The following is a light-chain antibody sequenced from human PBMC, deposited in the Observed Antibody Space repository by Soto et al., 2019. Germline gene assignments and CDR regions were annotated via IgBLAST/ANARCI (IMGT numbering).Light chain of an antibody. CDR1: SSNVGGYNY. Sequence: QSVLTQPASVSGSPGQSITISCTGSSSNVGGYNYVSWYQQHPGKAPKLMIYEVSNRPSGISNRFSGSKSGNTASLTLSGLHAEDEADYYCSSYTSSSTLVFGGGTKLTVL. V-gene: IGLV2-14*01. J-gene: IGLJ2*01. CDR3: SSYTSSSTLV. CDR2: EVS.